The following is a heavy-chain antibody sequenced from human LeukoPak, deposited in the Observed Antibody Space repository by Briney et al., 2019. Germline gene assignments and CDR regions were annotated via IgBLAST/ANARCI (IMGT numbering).Heavy chain of an antibody. CDR3: ARVTGYMIEDYFDY. Sequence: PSETLSLTCTVSGCSISSSSYYWGWFRQPPGKGLVWIVSIYYSESTYYNPSLKSRVTISVDTSKNQFSLKLSSVTAADTAVYYCARVTGYMIEDYFDYWGQGTLVTVSS. V-gene: IGHV4-39*07. CDR2: IYYSEST. CDR1: GCSISSSSYY. J-gene: IGHJ4*02. D-gene: IGHD3-22*01.